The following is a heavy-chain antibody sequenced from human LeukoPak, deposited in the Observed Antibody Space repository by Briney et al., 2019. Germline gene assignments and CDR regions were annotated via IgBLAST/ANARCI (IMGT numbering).Heavy chain of an antibody. CDR3: ARNPEPGYCSSTSCHESYFDY. CDR1: GFTFSSCA. CDR2: MSGSGGRP. Sequence: PGGSLRLSCAASGFTFSSCAMSWVRQAPGKGLEWVSAMSGSGGRPHYADSGKGRFTISRDNSKNTLYLQMTSLRAEDTAVYYCARNPEPGYCSSTSCHESYFDYWGQGTLVTVSS. V-gene: IGHV3-23*01. D-gene: IGHD2-2*01. J-gene: IGHJ4*02.